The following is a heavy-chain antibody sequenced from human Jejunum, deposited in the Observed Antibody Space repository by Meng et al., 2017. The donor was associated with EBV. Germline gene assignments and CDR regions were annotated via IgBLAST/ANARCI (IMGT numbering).Heavy chain of an antibody. Sequence: QAHLVQSGAEVKKPGASVKVSCKASGYTLTNYALHWVRQAPGQGLEWMGYISAGSGDTKNSQKFQGRVTFTRDTSASTVYMELSSLRSEDTAMYYCARGSSWNRGDYWGQGTLVTVSS. CDR2: ISAGSGDT. V-gene: IGHV1-3*01. D-gene: IGHD6-13*01. J-gene: IGHJ4*02. CDR1: GYTLTNYA. CDR3: ARGSSWNRGDY.